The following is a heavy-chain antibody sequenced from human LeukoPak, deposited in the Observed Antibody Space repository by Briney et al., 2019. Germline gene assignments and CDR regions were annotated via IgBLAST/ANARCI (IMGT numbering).Heavy chain of an antibody. CDR1: GFTFSDYY. V-gene: IGHV3-11*01. D-gene: IGHD6-19*01. J-gene: IGHJ4*02. CDR3: ARDRRVGSGHPTFDY. CDR2: ISSSGSTI. Sequence: GGSLRLSCAASGFTFSDYYMSWIRQAPGKGLEWVSYISSSGSTIYYADSVKGRFTISRDNAKNSLYLQMNSLRAEDTAVYYCARDRRVGSGHPTFDYWGQGTLVTVSS.